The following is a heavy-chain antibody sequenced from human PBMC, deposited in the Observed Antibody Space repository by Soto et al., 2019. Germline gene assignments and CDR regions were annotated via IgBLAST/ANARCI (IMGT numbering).Heavy chain of an antibody. J-gene: IGHJ4*02. CDR2: ISGSGGST. CDR1: GFTFSSYA. V-gene: IGHV3-23*01. Sequence: EVQLLESGGGLVQPGGSLRLSCAASGFTFSSYAMSWVRQAPGKGLEWVSAISGSGGSTYYADSVKGRFTISRDNSKNTLYLQMNSLRAEDTAVYYCAKDRDRYCSGGSCYFDYRGQGTLVTVSS. D-gene: IGHD2-15*01. CDR3: AKDRDRYCSGGSCYFDY.